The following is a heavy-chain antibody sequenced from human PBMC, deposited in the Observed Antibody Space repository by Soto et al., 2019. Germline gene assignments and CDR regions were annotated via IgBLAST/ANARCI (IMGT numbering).Heavy chain of an antibody. D-gene: IGHD2-2*01. CDR1: GFVFKRYY. V-gene: IGHV3-74*01. CDR3: IRGPRASSSGTGAY. Sequence: GSLRLSCEASGFVFKRYYMHLVRQVPGKGPEWVSRISDDGKITTYADSVKDRFTISRDNAKDTLYLQLDNLRGDDTGLYYCIRGPRASSSGTGAYWGQGTQVTVSS. J-gene: IGHJ4*02. CDR2: ISDDGKIT.